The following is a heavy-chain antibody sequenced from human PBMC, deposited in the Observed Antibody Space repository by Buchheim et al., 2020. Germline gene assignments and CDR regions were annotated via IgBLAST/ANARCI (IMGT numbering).Heavy chain of an antibody. CDR3: AKDRSPDGMDV. Sequence: QVQLVESGGGVVQPGRSLRLSCAASGFTFSSYGMHWVRQAPGKGLEWVAVISNDGRNEYYADSVEGRFTISRDNSKKTLYFQINSLRVEDTAVYYCAKDRSPDGMDVWGQGTT. J-gene: IGHJ6*02. D-gene: IGHD6-13*01. CDR1: GFTFSSYG. CDR2: ISNDGRNE. V-gene: IGHV3-30*18.